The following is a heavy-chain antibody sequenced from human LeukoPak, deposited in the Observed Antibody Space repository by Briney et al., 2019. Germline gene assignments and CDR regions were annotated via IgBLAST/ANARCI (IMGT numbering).Heavy chain of an antibody. CDR2: ISSSSNYI. CDR1: GFTFSSFS. Sequence: GGSLRLSCAASGFTFSSFSMNWVRQPPGKGLGWGSSISSSSNYIYYADSAKGRFTISRDNAKNSLYLQMTNLRAEDTAVYYCARDGFPDEVPTYYYYGMDVWGQGTTVTVSS. V-gene: IGHV3-21*01. J-gene: IGHJ6*02. CDR3: ARDGFPDEVPTYYYYGMDV. D-gene: IGHD3-10*01.